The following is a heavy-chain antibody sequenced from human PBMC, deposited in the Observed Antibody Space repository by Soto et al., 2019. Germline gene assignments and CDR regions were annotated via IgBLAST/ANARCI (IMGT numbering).Heavy chain of an antibody. CDR1: GGTFRTYA. V-gene: IGHV1-69*13. D-gene: IGHD3-3*01. J-gene: IGHJ6*02. CDR3: AKEGGDFGVVTPPYGMDV. CDR2: VIPIFGTP. Sequence: SVPVSCKAPGGTFRTYAIIWVRQAPGQGLEWMGGVIPIFGTPKYAQKFQGRVTITADESTSTGYMELRSLRAEDTAVYYCAKEGGDFGVVTPPYGMDVWGQGTTVTVSS.